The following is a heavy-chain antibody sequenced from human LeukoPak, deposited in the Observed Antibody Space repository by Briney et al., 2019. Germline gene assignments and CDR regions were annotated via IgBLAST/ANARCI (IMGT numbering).Heavy chain of an antibody. V-gene: IGHV3-9*01. D-gene: IGHD5-12*01. J-gene: IGHJ3*02. CDR3: AKSRVATIFRDAFDI. CDR1: GFTFDDYA. Sequence: PGGSLRLSCAASGFTFDDYAMHWVRQAPGKGLEWVSGISWNSGSIGYADSVKGRFTISRDNAKNSLYLQMNSLRAEDTALYYCAKSRVATIFRDAFDIWGQGTMVTVSS. CDR2: ISWNSGSI.